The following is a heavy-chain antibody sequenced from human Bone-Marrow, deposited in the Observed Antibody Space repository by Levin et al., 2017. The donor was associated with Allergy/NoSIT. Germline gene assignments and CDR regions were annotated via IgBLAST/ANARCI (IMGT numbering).Heavy chain of an antibody. CDR2: IYHSGST. D-gene: IGHD3-3*01. V-gene: IGHV4-38-2*02. CDR3: ARDLQLRFFRLKDWFDP. CDR1: GYSISSGYY. J-gene: IGHJ5*02. Sequence: PSETLSLTCAVSGYSISSGYYWGWIRQPPGKGLEWIGSIYHSGSTYYNPSLKSRVTISVDTSKNQFSLKLSSVTAADTAVYYCARDLQLRFFRLKDWFDPWGQGTLVTVSS.